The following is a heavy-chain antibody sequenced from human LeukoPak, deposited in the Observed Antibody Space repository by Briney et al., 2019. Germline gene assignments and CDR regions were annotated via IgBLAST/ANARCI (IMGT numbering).Heavy chain of an antibody. Sequence: SETLSLTCTVSGGSISSYYWSWIRQPPGKGLEWIGYIYYSGSTNYNPSLKSRVTISVDTSKNQFSLKPSSVTAADTAVYYCARGGYSYGDFDYWGQGTLVTVSS. CDR3: ARGGYSYGDFDY. V-gene: IGHV4-59*01. CDR2: IYYSGST. CDR1: GGSISSYY. D-gene: IGHD5-18*01. J-gene: IGHJ4*02.